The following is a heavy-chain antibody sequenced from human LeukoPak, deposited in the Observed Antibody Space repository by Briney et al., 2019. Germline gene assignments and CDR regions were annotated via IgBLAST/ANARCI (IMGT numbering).Heavy chain of an antibody. V-gene: IGHV4-59*01. CDR2: IYYSGST. CDR1: GGSISSYY. Sequence: KPSETLSLTCTVSGGSISSYYWSWIRQPPGKGLEWIGYIYYSGSTNYNPSLKSRVTISVDTSKNQFSLKLSSVTAADTAVYYCARGLLLQLCAFDIWGQGTMVTVSS. D-gene: IGHD5-24*01. J-gene: IGHJ3*02. CDR3: ARGLLLQLCAFDI.